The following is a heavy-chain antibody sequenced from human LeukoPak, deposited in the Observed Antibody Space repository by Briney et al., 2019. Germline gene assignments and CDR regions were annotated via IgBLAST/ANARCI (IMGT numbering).Heavy chain of an antibody. D-gene: IGHD6-19*01. CDR3: AAGYSSTLLP. CDR1: GGSVSSGSYY. J-gene: IGHJ5*02. CDR2: IYTSGST. V-gene: IGHV4-61*02. Sequence: PSETLSLTCTVSGGSVSSGSYYWSWIRQPAGKGLEWIGRIYTSGSTNYNPSLKSRVTISVDTSKNQFSLKLSSVTAADTAVYYCAAGYSSTLLPWGQGTLVTVSS.